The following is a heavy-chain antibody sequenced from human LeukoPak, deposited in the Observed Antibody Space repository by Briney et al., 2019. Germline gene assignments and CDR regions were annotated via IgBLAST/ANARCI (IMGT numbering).Heavy chain of an antibody. J-gene: IGHJ6*03. D-gene: IGHD3-3*01. V-gene: IGHV4-59*01. CDR2: IYYSGST. CDR1: GGSISSYY. CDR3: ARDLGHDFWGPNPYYYYYMDV. Sequence: SETLSLTCTVSGGSISSYYWSWIRQPPGKGLEWIGYIYYSGSTNYNPSLKSRVTISVDTSKNQFSLKLSSVTAADTAVYYCARDLGHDFWGPNPYYYYYMDVWGKGTTVTVSS.